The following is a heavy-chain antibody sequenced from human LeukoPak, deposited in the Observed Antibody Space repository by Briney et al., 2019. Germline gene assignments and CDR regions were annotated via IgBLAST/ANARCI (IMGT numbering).Heavy chain of an antibody. J-gene: IGHJ4*02. CDR1: GFTFSSYS. D-gene: IGHD5-18*01. CDR3: ARVLNRGYSYGYDY. V-gene: IGHV3-21*04. CDR2: ISSSSSYI. Sequence: PGGSLRLSCAASGFTFSSYSMNWVRQAPGKGLEWVSSISSSSSYIYYADSVKGRFTISRDNAKNSLYLQMNSLRAEDTAVYYCARVLNRGYSYGYDYWGQGTLVTVSS.